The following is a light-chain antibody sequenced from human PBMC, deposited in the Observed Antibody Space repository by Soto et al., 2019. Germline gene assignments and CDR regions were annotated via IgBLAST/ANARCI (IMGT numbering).Light chain of an antibody. CDR3: QQYSAYPLS. V-gene: IGKV3-11*01. Sequence: EIVLTQSPATLSLSPGERATLSCRASQSVSSYLAWYQQKPGQAPRLLIYDASNRATATPDRFRGSGSGTDFTLTINRLEPEDFALYYCQQYSAYPLSFGGGTKMDIK. CDR2: DAS. J-gene: IGKJ4*01. CDR1: QSVSSY.